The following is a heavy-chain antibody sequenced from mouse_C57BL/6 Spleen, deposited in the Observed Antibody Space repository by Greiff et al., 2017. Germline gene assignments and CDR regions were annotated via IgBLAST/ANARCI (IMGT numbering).Heavy chain of an antibody. V-gene: IGHV1-50*01. CDR1: GYTFTSYW. CDR3: ARKRSSYWYFDV. Sequence: QVQLQQPGAELVKPGASVKLSCKASGYTFTSYWMQWVKQRPGQGLEWIGEIDPSDGYTNYNQKFKGKATLTVDTSSSTAYMQLSSLTSEDSAVYYCARKRSSYWYFDVWGTGTTVTVSS. J-gene: IGHJ1*03. CDR2: IDPSDGYT. D-gene: IGHD1-1*01.